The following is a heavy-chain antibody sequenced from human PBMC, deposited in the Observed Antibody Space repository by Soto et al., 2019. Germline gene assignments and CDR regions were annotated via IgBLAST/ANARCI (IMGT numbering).Heavy chain of an antibody. CDR2: IDSDGSST. J-gene: IGHJ6*01. V-gene: IGHV3-74*03. D-gene: IGHD6-25*01. CDR3: GSPVAAAGTHLYFYRWDG. Sequence: GGSLRPSSAAPGFTFRSYWMHWVRQVPGKGLVWVSRIDSDGSSTTYADSVKGRFTISRDNAKNTVYMQMNRRLTEDTGVYYCGSPVAAAGTHLYFYRWDGWGQETTGKFSS. CDR1: GFTFRSYW.